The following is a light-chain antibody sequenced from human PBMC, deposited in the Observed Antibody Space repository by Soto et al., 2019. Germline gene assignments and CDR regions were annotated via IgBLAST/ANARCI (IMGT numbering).Light chain of an antibody. CDR1: SSDVGASKS. J-gene: IGLJ1*01. Sequence: QSALTQPASVSGSPGQSITISCTGTSSDVGASKSVSWYQQHPGKAPKLMIYDVSNRPSGVSDRFSGSKSGNTASLTISGLQAEDEADYYCISFRSTSAYVFGTGTKLTVL. CDR2: DVS. V-gene: IGLV2-14*01. CDR3: ISFRSTSAYV.